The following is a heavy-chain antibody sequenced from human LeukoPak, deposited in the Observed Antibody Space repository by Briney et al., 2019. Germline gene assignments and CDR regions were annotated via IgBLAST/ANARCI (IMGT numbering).Heavy chain of an antibody. CDR2: IYHSGST. D-gene: IGHD3-22*01. Sequence: PSETLSLTCTVSGYSISSGYYWGWIRQPPGKGLEWIGNIYHSGSTYYNPSLKSRVTISVDTSKNQFSLKLSSVTAADTAVYYCTRAASSGPLFTYHMDVWGKGTTVTVSS. V-gene: IGHV4-38-2*02. J-gene: IGHJ6*03. CDR1: GYSISSGYY. CDR3: TRAASSGPLFTYHMDV.